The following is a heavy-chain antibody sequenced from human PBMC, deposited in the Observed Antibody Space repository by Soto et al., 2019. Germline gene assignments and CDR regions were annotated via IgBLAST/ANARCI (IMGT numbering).Heavy chain of an antibody. CDR3: ARGALTTLAYYYGMDV. CDR1: GGTFRSYT. V-gene: IGHV1-69*13. J-gene: IGHJ6*02. D-gene: IGHD4-4*01. Sequence: SVKVSCKASGGTFRSYTMSWVLQAPGQGLEWMGGIIPIFGTTTYAHKFQGRVTITADESTSTVYMELSSLRGEDTAVYYCARGALTTLAYYYGMDVWGQGTTVTVSS. CDR2: IIPIFGTT.